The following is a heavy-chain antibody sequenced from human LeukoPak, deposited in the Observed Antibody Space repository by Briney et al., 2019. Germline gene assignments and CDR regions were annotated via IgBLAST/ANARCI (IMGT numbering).Heavy chain of an antibody. D-gene: IGHD5/OR15-5a*01. J-gene: IGHJ4*02. V-gene: IGHV4-4*07. CDR3: ARGPQVSTSTPLEF. CDR2: IFISGST. CDR1: GGSISSTY. Sequence: SETLSLTCSGSGGSISSTYWSWIRQPAGKGLEWIGRIFISGSTNYNPSLKSRVTMSIDTSKKQVSLKLTSVTVADTAVYYCARGPQVSTSTPLEFRGQGTLVTVSS.